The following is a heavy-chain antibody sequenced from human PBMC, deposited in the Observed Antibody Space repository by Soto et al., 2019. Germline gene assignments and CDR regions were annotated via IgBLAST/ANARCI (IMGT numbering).Heavy chain of an antibody. CDR3: ARWREDIVVVVAAHYYYYYGMDV. Sequence: GASVKVSCKASGYTFTSYDINWVRQATGQGLEWMGWMNPNSGNTGYAQKFQGRVTMTRNTSISTAYMELSSLRSEDTAVYYCARWREDIVVVVAAHYYYYYGMDVWGQGTTATVSS. V-gene: IGHV1-8*01. CDR2: MNPNSGNT. D-gene: IGHD2-15*01. J-gene: IGHJ6*02. CDR1: GYTFTSYD.